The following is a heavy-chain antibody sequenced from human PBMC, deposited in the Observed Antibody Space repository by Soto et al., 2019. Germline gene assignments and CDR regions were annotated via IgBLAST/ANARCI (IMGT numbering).Heavy chain of an antibody. CDR2: IIPLFGTA. CDR1: GVTFSSET. CDR3: ATELGENPGSPFDA. D-gene: IGHD6-13*01. V-gene: IGHV1-69*01. J-gene: IGHJ4*02. Sequence: QVQLVQSGADVKKPGSSVKVSCQASGVTFSSETLGWVRQAPGQGLEWVGGIIPLFGTASYAQKFQGRVTITADECTSTVYMELSSLRSDDTAVYFCATELGENPGSPFDAWGQGTLVTVSS.